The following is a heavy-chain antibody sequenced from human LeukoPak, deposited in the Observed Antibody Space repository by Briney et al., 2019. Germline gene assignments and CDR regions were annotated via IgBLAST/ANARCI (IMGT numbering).Heavy chain of an antibody. CDR1: GGTFSSYA. D-gene: IGHD3-22*01. CDR2: IIPIFGTA. CDR3: ARDGEDSSGYYSIGI. J-gene: IGHJ4*02. V-gene: IGHV1-69*13. Sequence: SVKVSCKASGGTFSSYAISWVRQAPGQGLEWMGGIIPIFGTANYAQKFQGRVTITADESTSTAYMELSSLRSEDTAVYYCARDGEDSSGYYSIGIWGQGTLVTVSS.